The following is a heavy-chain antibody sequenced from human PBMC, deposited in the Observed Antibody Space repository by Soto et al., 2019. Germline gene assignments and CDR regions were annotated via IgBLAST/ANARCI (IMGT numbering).Heavy chain of an antibody. CDR3: ARHAYYYGSGSYSAVYFDY. CDR2: IYYSGST. J-gene: IGHJ4*02. CDR1: GGSISSSSYY. D-gene: IGHD3-10*01. V-gene: IGHV4-39*01. Sequence: SETLSLTCTVSGGSISSSSYYWGWIRQPPGKGLEWIGSIYYSGSTYYNPSLKSRVTISVDTSKNQFSLKLSSVTAADTAVYYCARHAYYYGSGSYSAVYFDYWGQGTLVTVSS.